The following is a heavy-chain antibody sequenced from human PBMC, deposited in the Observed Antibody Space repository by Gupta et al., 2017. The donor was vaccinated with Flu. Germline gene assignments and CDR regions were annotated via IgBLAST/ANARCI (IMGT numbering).Heavy chain of an antibody. Sequence: EVQLVESGGGLVRPGGSLRLSCAASGFTFNSYSMNWVRQAPGKGLEWVSFISSSSNYIYYADSVKGRFTISRDNAKKSLFLQMNSLRPEDTALYYCARVAYSTSTEPDVDAFGIWGQGTMVTVSS. J-gene: IGHJ3*02. CDR1: GFTFNSYS. CDR2: ISSSSNYI. V-gene: IGHV3-21*01. CDR3: ARVAYSTSTEPDVDAFGI. D-gene: IGHD6-6*01.